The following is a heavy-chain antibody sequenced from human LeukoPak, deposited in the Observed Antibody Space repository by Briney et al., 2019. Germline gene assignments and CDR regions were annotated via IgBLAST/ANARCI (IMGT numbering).Heavy chain of an antibody. CDR2: FHHSGST. CDR3: ARNSGSYFSQDY. CDR1: GFTFSSYAM. Sequence: GSLRLSCAASGFTFSSYAMSWVRQPPGKGLEWIGEFHHSGSTNYNSSLKSRVTISVDKTRNQFSLKLSSVSAADTAVYYCARNSGSYFSQDYWGQGALVTVSS. V-gene: IGHV4-4*02. J-gene: IGHJ4*02. D-gene: IGHD1-26*01.